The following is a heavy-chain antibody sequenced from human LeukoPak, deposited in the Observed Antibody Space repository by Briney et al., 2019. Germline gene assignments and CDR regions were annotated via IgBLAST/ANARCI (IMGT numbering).Heavy chain of an antibody. D-gene: IGHD3-10*01. CDR2: INPNSGGT. Sequence: ASVTVSCKASGYTFTGYYMHWVRQAPGQGLEWMGWINPNSGGTNYAQKFQGRVTMTRDTSISTAYMELSSLRSDDTAVYYCARAASPMYYYGSGSYYHYYYYMDVWGKGTTVTISS. CDR1: GYTFTGYY. J-gene: IGHJ6*03. CDR3: ARAASPMYYYGSGSYYHYYYYMDV. V-gene: IGHV1-2*02.